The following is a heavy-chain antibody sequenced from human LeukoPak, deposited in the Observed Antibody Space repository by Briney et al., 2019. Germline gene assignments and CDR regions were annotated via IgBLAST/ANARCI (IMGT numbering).Heavy chain of an antibody. J-gene: IGHJ4*02. CDR2: LHHSGRT. CDR1: GYSIRSGYY. V-gene: IGHV4-38-2*02. Sequence: SETLSLTCTVSGYSIRSGYYWDWIRQPPGKGLEWIGTLHHSGRTYYNPALKSRVTMSVDTSKNQFSLKLSSVTAADTAVYYCARGYCSSTSCPELDYWGQGTLVTVSS. CDR3: ARGYCSSTSCPELDY. D-gene: IGHD2-2*01.